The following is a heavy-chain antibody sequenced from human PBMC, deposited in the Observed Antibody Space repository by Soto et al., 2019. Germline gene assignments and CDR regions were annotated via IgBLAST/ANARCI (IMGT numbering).Heavy chain of an antibody. CDR1: GFTFSSYW. Sequence: EVQLVESGGGLVQPGGSLRLSCAASGFTFSSYWMSWVRQAPGKGLEWVANIKQDGSEKYYVDSVKGRFTISRDNAKNSLYLQMNSLRAEDTAVYYCARGSGTITMVRGVLNWGQGTLVTVSS. D-gene: IGHD3-10*01. CDR3: ARGSGTITMVRGVLN. J-gene: IGHJ4*02. CDR2: IKQDGSEK. V-gene: IGHV3-7*01.